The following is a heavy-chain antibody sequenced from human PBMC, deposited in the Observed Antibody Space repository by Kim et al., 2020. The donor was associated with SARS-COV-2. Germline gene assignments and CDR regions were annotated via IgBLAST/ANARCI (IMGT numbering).Heavy chain of an antibody. CDR3: ARGGGMTTVTYMFGGNYYYYGMDV. D-gene: IGHD4-17*01. CDR2: IGTAGDT. J-gene: IGHJ6*02. CDR1: GFTFSSYD. V-gene: IGHV3-13*01. Sequence: GGSLRLSCAASGFTFSSYDMHWVRQATGKGLEWVSAIGTAGDTYYPGSVKGRFTISRENAKNSLYLQMNSLRAGDTAVYYCARGGGMTTVTYMFGGNYYYYGMDVWGQGTTVTVSS.